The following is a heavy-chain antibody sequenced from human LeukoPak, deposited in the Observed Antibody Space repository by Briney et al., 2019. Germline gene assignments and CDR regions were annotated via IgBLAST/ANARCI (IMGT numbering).Heavy chain of an antibody. CDR3: AKWDDYGRH. CDR1: GFSFTKHG. J-gene: IGHJ4*02. CDR2: ISGSGGST. Sequence: GGSLRLSCAASGFSFTKHGMHWVRQAPGKGLEWVSAISGSGGSTYYADSVKGRFTISRDNSKNTLYLQMNSLRAEDTAVYYCAKWDDYGRHWGQGTLVTVSS. V-gene: IGHV3-23*01. D-gene: IGHD4-17*01.